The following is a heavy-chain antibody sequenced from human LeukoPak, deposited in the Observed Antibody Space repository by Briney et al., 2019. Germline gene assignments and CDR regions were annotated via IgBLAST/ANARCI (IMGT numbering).Heavy chain of an antibody. CDR3: ARGALLWFGAKREYYFDY. J-gene: IGHJ4*02. CDR2: IYNSGST. D-gene: IGHD3-10*01. Sequence: PSETLSLTCAVSGASISSSNWWSWVRQPPGKGLEWIEEIYNSGSTNYNPSIKSRTTISKETSKNQFSQKLSAVTAADTAVYYCARGALLWFGAKREYYFDYWGQGTPLTVSS. CDR1: GASISSSNW. V-gene: IGHV4-4*02.